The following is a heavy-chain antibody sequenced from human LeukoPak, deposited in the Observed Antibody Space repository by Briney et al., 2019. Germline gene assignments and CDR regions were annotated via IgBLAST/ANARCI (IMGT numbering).Heavy chain of an antibody. V-gene: IGHV3-21*01. CDR3: ASLSGGYCSSTSCRY. Sequence: GGSLRLSCAASGFTSSSYSMNWVRQAPGKGLEWVSSISSSSSYIYYADSVKGRFTISRDNAKNSLYLQMNSLRAEDTAVYYCASLSGGYCSSTSCRYWGQGTLVTVSS. D-gene: IGHD2-2*01. CDR1: GFTSSSYS. CDR2: ISSSSSYI. J-gene: IGHJ4*02.